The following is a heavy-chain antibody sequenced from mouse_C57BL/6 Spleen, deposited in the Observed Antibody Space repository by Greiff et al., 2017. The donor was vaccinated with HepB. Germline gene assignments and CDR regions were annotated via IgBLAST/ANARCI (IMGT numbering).Heavy chain of an antibody. V-gene: IGHV5-17*01. Sequence: EVQLVESGGGLVKPGGSLKLSCAASGFTFSDYGMHWVRQAPEKGLEWVAYISSGSSTIYYADTVKGRFTISRDTAKNTLFRQMTSLRSEDTAMYYCARSSHYAMDYWGQGTSVTVAS. D-gene: IGHD1-1*01. CDR1: GFTFSDYG. CDR2: ISSGSSTI. J-gene: IGHJ4*01. CDR3: ARSSHYAMDY.